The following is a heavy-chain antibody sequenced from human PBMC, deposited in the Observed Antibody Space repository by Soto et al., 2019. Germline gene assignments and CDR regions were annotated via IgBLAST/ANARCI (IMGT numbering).Heavy chain of an antibody. Sequence: GASVKVSCKASGYTFTGYYMHWVRQAPGQGLEWMGWISPNSGGTNYAQKFQGWVTMTRDTSISTAYMELSRLRSDDTAVYYCARVIIAAAGTGYGMDVWGQGTTVTVSS. V-gene: IGHV1-2*04. J-gene: IGHJ6*02. CDR3: ARVIIAAAGTGYGMDV. D-gene: IGHD6-13*01. CDR1: GYTFTGYY. CDR2: ISPNSGGT.